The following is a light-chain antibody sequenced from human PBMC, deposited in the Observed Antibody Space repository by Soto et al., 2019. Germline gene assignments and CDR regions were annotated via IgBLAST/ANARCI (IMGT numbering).Light chain of an antibody. CDR1: SSNIGAGYD. Sequence: QSVLTQPPSVSGAPGQRVTISCTGSSSNIGAGYDVHWYKQLPGTAPKLLIYGNSNRPSGVPDRFSGSKSGTSASLAITGLQAEDEYDYYCQSYDSSLSGSVFGGGTKLTVL. CDR2: GNS. CDR3: QSYDSSLSGSV. J-gene: IGLJ2*01. V-gene: IGLV1-40*01.